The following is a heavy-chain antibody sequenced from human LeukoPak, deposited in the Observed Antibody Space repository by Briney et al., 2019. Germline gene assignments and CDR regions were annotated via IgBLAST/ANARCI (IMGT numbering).Heavy chain of an antibody. CDR3: ARVRVVRGRKGNWFDP. V-gene: IGHV4-34*01. Sequence: PSETLSLTCAVYGGSFSGYYWSWIRQPPGKGLEWIGKINHSGSTNYNPSLKSRVTISVDTSKNQFSLKLSSVTAADTAVYYCARVRVVRGRKGNWFDPWGQGTLVTVSS. J-gene: IGHJ5*02. CDR2: INHSGST. CDR1: GGSFSGYY. D-gene: IGHD3-10*01.